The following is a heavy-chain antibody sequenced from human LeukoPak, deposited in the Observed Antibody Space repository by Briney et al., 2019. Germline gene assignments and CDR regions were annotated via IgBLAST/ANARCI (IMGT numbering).Heavy chain of an antibody. CDR3: ARAADFLSRPCDS. CDR2: SSPTGDIT. CDR1: GGSFSGNY. D-gene: IGHD2/OR15-2a*01. Sequence: SETLSLTCAVYGGSFSGNYWTLIRQTPGRGLEWIGESSPTGDITGYNPSLKGRATISVDSSKNQFSLKLTSVTAADTGVYYCARAADFLSRPCDSWGPGTLVTVSS. V-gene: IGHV4-34*01. J-gene: IGHJ4*02.